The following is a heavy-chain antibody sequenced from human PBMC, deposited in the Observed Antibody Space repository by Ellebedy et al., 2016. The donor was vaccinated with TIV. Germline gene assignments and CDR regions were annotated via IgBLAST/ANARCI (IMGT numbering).Heavy chain of an antibody. CDR2: ISSSGSTI. J-gene: IGHJ4*02. CDR1: GFTFSSYA. Sequence: GGSLRLSXAASGFTFSSYAMSWVRQAPGKGLEWVSAISSSGSTIYYADSVKGRFTISRDNAKNSLYLQMNSLRAEDTAVYYCARGVDTANDYWGQGTLVTVSS. V-gene: IGHV3-21*01. CDR3: ARGVDTANDY. D-gene: IGHD5-18*01.